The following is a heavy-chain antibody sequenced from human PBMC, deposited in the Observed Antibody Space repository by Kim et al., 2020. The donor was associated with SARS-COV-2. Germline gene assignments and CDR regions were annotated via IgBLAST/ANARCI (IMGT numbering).Heavy chain of an antibody. CDR2: IYHSGST. D-gene: IGHD6-6*01. J-gene: IGHJ6*03. CDR3: ARGLWQLADYYYYYMDV. Sequence: SETLSLTCAVSGGSISSGGYSWSWIRQPPGKGLEWIGYIYHSGSTYYNPSLKSRVTISVDRSKNQFSLKLSSVTAADTAVYYCARGLWQLADYYYYYMDVWGKGTTVTVSS. CDR1: GGSISSGGYS. V-gene: IGHV4-30-2*01.